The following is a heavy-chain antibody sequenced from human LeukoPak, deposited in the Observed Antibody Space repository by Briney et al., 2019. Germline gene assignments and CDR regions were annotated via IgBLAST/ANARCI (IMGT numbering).Heavy chain of an antibody. CDR1: GFTFSSYA. J-gene: IGHJ6*02. Sequence: PGGSLRLSCAASGFTFSSYAMSWVRQAPGKGLEWVSAISGSGGSTYYADSAKGRFTISRDNSKNTLYLQMNSLRAEDTAVYYCAKESGVVTATTYYYYGMDVWGQGTTVTVSS. CDR2: ISGSGGST. CDR3: AKESGVVTATTYYYYGMDV. V-gene: IGHV3-23*01. D-gene: IGHD2-21*02.